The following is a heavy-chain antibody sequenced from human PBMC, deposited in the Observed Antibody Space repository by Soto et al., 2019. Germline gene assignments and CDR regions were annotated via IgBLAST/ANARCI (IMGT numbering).Heavy chain of an antibody. CDR3: ARGAMGTPQTRYSYYGMDV. J-gene: IGHJ6*04. CDR2: LGVTTTYI. Sequence: NLGGSLRLSCAASGFTFSSYSMHWVRQAPGKGLEWVSSLGVTTTYIYYADSLKGRFTISRDNAKDSLYLDIDYLRAEDTAVYFCARGAMGTPQTRYSYYGMDVWGKGTTVTVSS. D-gene: IGHD5-18*01. CDR1: GFTFSSYS. V-gene: IGHV3-21*06.